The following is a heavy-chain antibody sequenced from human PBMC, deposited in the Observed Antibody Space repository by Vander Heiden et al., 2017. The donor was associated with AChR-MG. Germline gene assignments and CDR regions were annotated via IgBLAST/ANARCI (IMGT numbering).Heavy chain of an antibody. CDR2: INHSGST. CDR3: ARGSDYGSGGYYFDY. V-gene: IGHV4-34*01. CDR1: GGSFSGYY. Sequence: QVQLQQWGAGLLKPSETLSLTCAVHGGSFSGYYWSWIRQPQGKRREWIGEINHSGSTNYNPSLKSRVTISVDTSKNQFSLKLSSVTAADTAVYYCARGSDYGSGGYYFDYWGQGTLVTVSS. J-gene: IGHJ4*02. D-gene: IGHD3-10*01.